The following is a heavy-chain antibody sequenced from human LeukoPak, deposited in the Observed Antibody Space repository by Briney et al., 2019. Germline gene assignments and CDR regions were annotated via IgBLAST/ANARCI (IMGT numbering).Heavy chain of an antibody. CDR3: AKDQFYYDY. D-gene: IGHD2/OR15-2a*01. CDR1: GFTFSSYG. V-gene: IGHV3-30*18. J-gene: IGHJ4*02. Sequence: GGSLRLSCAASGFTFSSYGMHWVRQAPGKGLEWAAVISYDGSNKYYADSVEGRFTISRDNSKNTLYLQMNSLRAEDTAVYYCAKDQFYYDYWGQGTLVTVSS. CDR2: ISYDGSNK.